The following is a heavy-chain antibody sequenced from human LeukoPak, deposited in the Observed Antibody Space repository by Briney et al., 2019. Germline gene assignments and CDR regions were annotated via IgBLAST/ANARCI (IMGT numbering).Heavy chain of an antibody. CDR2: ISSSSSYM. Sequence: GGSLRLSCAASGFTFSSYSMNWVRQAPGKGLEWVSSISSSSSYMYYADSVKGRFTISRDNAKNSLYLQMNSLRAEDTAVYYCAREEERYFDWKQSNWFDPWGQGTLVTVSS. J-gene: IGHJ5*02. CDR1: GFTFSSYS. D-gene: IGHD3-9*01. CDR3: AREEERYFDWKQSNWFDP. V-gene: IGHV3-21*01.